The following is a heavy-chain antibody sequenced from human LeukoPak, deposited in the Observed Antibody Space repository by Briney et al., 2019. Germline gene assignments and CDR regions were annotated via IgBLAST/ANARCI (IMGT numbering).Heavy chain of an antibody. J-gene: IGHJ6*03. Sequence: PGGSLRLSCAASGFTFSSYAMSWVRQAPGKGLQWVSSISATGGSIYYADSVKGRSTVSRDNSKNTLYLQMNSLRAEDTAVYYCAKEFHYDFWSGSGYMDVWGKGTTVTVSS. CDR3: AKEFHYDFWSGSGYMDV. V-gene: IGHV3-23*01. D-gene: IGHD3-3*01. CDR2: ISATGGSI. CDR1: GFTFSSYA.